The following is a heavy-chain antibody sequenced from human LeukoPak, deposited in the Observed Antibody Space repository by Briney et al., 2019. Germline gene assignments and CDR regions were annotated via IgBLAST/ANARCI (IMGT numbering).Heavy chain of an antibody. V-gene: IGHV3-30*18. D-gene: IGHD5-24*01. CDR1: GFTFSRYG. J-gene: IGHJ4*02. CDR3: AKSGYNRFDY. CDR2: ISYDASNK. Sequence: PGGSLRLSCAASGFTFSRYGMHWVRQTPGKGLEWVAVISYDASNKYYADSVKGRFTISRDNSKNPLYLQMNSLRAEDTAVYYCAKSGYNRFDYWGQGTLVTVSS.